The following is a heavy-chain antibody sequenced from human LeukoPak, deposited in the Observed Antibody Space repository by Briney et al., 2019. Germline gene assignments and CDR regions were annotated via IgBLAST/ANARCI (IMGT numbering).Heavy chain of an antibody. CDR2: INPNSGGT. CDR1: GYTFTGYY. V-gene: IGHV1-2*02. CDR3: AREVGDGYNYNDY. Sequence: ASVKVSCKASGYTFTGYYMHWVRQAPGQGLEWMGWINPNSGGTNYAQKFQGRVTMTRDTSISTAYMELSRLRSDDTAAYYCAREVGDGYNYNDYWGQGTLVTVSS. J-gene: IGHJ4*02. D-gene: IGHD5-24*01.